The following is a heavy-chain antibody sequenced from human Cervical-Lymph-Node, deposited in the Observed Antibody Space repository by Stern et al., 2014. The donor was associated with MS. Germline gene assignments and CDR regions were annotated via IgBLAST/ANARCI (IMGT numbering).Heavy chain of an antibody. Sequence: MQLVESGGGVVQPGGSQRLSCTASGFTFEDYAMEWVRQVPGKGLEWVAMIWYDGSQKYYGDSVRGRFSVSRDNSRNTLYLQMKSLSLEDTAVYYCARKMPDYYYYAMDVWGQGTTVTVSS. CDR3: ARKMPDYYYYAMDV. D-gene: IGHD2-2*01. J-gene: IGHJ6*02. CDR1: GFTFEDYA. V-gene: IGHV3-33*01. CDR2: IWYDGSQK.